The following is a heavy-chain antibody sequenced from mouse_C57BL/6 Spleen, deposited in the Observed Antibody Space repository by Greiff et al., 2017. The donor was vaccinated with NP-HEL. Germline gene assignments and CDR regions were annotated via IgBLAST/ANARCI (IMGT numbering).Heavy chain of an antibody. Sequence: VQLQQSDAELVKPGASVKISCKVSGYTFPDHTIHWMKPRPEQGLEWIGYIYPSDGSTKYNEKFKGKATLTADKSSSTAYMQLNSLTSEDSAVYFCARSDGYPGLGFAYWGQGTLVTVSA. CDR2: IYPSDGST. D-gene: IGHD2-3*01. CDR3: ARSDGYPGLGFAY. V-gene: IGHV1-78*01. CDR1: GYTFPDHT. J-gene: IGHJ3*01.